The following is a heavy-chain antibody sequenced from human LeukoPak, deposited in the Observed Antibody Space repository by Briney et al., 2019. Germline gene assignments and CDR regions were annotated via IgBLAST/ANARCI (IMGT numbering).Heavy chain of an antibody. J-gene: IGHJ4*02. Sequence: SETLSLTCTVSGGSISSYYWSWIRQPPGKGLEWIGYIYYSGSTHYKPSLKSRVTISVDTSKNQFSLKLSSVTAADTAVYYCARHYYGDYFDYWGQGTLVTVSS. D-gene: IGHD4-17*01. CDR2: IYYSGST. V-gene: IGHV4-59*08. CDR1: GGSISSYY. CDR3: ARHYYGDYFDY.